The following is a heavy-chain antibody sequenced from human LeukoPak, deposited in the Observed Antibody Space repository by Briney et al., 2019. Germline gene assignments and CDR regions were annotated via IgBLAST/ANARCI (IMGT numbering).Heavy chain of an antibody. J-gene: IGHJ3*02. CDR3: ASTLDYYDSSVLRIGAFDI. V-gene: IGHV1-18*01. CDR1: GYTFTSYG. Sequence: ASVKVSCKASGYTFTSYGISWVRQAPGQGLEWMGWISAYNGNTNYAQKLQGRVTMTTVTSTSTAYMELRSLRSDDTAVYYCASTLDYYDSSVLRIGAFDIWGQGTMVTVSS. CDR2: ISAYNGNT. D-gene: IGHD3-22*01.